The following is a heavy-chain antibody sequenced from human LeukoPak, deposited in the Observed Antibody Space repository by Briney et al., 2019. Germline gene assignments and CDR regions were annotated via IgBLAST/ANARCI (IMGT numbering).Heavy chain of an antibody. D-gene: IGHD3-16*02. V-gene: IGHV1-18*01. CDR3: ARGPIGGVIVSFRY. CDR1: GYTFTSYG. J-gene: IGHJ4*02. CDR2: ISAYNGNT. Sequence: ASVKVSCKASGYTFTSYGISWVRQAPGQGLEWMGWISAYNGNTNYAQKLQGRVTMTTDTSTSTTYMELRSLRSDDTAVYYCARGPIGGVIVSFRYWGQGTLVTVSS.